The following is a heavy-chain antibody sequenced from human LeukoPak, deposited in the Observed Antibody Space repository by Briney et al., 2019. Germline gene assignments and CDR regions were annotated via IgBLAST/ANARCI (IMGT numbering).Heavy chain of an antibody. CDR1: GGSFSSTNYY. D-gene: IGHD2-8*02. V-gene: IGHV4-39*01. J-gene: IGHJ4*02. CDR2: LYYSGST. Sequence: LSETLSLTCTVSGGSFSSTNYYWSWIRQAPGNELKCFASLYYSGSTYSNPSLKTRVTTSVDTSKSQFPLRLRSVTAADTSVYYCARHYCTGGPCYLDFWGRGTLVTVSS. CDR3: ARHYCTGGPCYLDF.